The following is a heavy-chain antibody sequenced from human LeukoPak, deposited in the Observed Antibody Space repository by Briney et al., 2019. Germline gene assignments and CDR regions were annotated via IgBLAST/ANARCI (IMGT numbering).Heavy chain of an antibody. CDR1: GFTFSSCG. CDR2: IGPTGIVR. Sequence: GGSLRLSCAASGFTFSSCGFNWVRRAPGKGLEWVSSIGPTGIVRYYADSVRGRFTISRDNAKNSMYLQMDSLRDEDTAVYYCATETIGRHYDYWGQGTLLTVSS. V-gene: IGHV3-21*01. J-gene: IGHJ4*02. D-gene: IGHD1-14*01. CDR3: ATETIGRHYDY.